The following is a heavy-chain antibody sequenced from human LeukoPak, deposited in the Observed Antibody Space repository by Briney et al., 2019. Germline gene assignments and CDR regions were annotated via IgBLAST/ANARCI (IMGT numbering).Heavy chain of an antibody. CDR2: ISGSGGST. CDR1: GFTFSSYA. J-gene: IGHJ3*02. Sequence: PGGSLRLSCAASGFTFSSYAMSWVRQAPGKGLEWVSAISGSGGSTYYADSVKGRFTISRDNSKNSLYLQMNSLRAEDTAVYYCARDGSMVVDAFDIWGQGTMVTVSS. CDR3: ARDGSMVVDAFDI. V-gene: IGHV3-23*01. D-gene: IGHD2-15*01.